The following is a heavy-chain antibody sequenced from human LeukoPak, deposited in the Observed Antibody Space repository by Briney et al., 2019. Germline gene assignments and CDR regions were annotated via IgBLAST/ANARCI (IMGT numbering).Heavy chain of an antibody. CDR3: AKGGVHQYNWFDP. D-gene: IGHD3-10*01. V-gene: IGHV4-59*01. Sequence: SETLSLTCTVSGASISVYHWSWIGQPPGKGPEWVGCIYYNGSANYNPSSKSRVPISGETSKNHFSLKLSSVTAADTAALSCAKGGVHQYNWFDPWGQRTLVTVSS. J-gene: IGHJ5*02. CDR1: GASISVYH. CDR2: IYYNGSA.